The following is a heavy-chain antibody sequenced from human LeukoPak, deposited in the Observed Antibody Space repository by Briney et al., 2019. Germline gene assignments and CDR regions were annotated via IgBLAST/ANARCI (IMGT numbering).Heavy chain of an antibody. CDR2: IYYSGST. CDR1: GGSISSSSYY. V-gene: IGHV4-39*01. D-gene: IGHD2-21*02. Sequence: SETLSLTCTVSGGSISSSSYYWGWIRQPPGKGLEWIGSIYYSGSTYYNPSLKSRVTISVDTSKNQFSLKLSSVTAADTAVYYCARGGFYCGGDCYVDYWGQGTLVTVSS. J-gene: IGHJ4*02. CDR3: ARGGFYCGGDCYVDY.